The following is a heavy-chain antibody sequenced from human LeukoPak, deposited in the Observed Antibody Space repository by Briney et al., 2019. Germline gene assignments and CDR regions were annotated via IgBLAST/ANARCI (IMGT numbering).Heavy chain of an antibody. Sequence: GGSQRLSCAASGFPISTYWMSWVRQGPGKGLEWVASIQPDGGVRHYVDSVKGRFTISRDNAKNSLFLQMNSLRVEDTAVYYCARLFGGVTTFDYWGQGTLVTVSS. CDR1: GFPISTYW. V-gene: IGHV3-7*01. CDR2: IQPDGGVR. D-gene: IGHD4-17*01. J-gene: IGHJ4*02. CDR3: ARLFGGVTTFDY.